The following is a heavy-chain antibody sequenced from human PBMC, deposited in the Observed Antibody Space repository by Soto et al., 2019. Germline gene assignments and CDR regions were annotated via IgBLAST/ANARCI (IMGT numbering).Heavy chain of an antibody. CDR3: VRVAKSIWTFDF. CDR1: GFIFSDYA. V-gene: IGHV3-23*01. J-gene: IGHJ4*02. CDR2: MSGGGDTR. D-gene: IGHD2-21*01. Sequence: GGSLRLSCAASGFIFSDYAMTWVRLTPGAGLEWVSPMSGGGDTRYYTGSVKGRFTISRDNSKNTLYLEVNNLRGDDTALYFCVRVAKSIWTFDFWGQGALVTVSS.